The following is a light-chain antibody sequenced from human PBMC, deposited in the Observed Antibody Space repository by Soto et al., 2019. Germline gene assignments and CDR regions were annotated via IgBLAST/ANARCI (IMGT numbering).Light chain of an antibody. CDR2: KAS. J-gene: IGKJ2*01. CDR1: QSISSW. V-gene: IGKV1-5*03. Sequence: DIQMTQSPSTLSASVGDRVTITCRASQSISSWLAWYQQKPGKAPKLLIYKASTLESGVPSRFSGSGSGTEFTLSISSLQPDDFASYYCQQYNMYPNTFGQGTKLEIK. CDR3: QQYNMYPNT.